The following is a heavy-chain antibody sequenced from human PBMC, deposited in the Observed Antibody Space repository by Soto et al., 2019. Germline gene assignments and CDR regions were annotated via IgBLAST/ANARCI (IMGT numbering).Heavy chain of an antibody. D-gene: IGHD3-9*01. V-gene: IGHV3-23*01. CDR1: EFTFSSHT. J-gene: IGHJ4*02. CDR3: ANHPAGYYKPHDY. Sequence: EVQLLESGGGLVQPGGSLRLSCAASEFTFSSHTMSWVRQAPGKGLEWVSAISAGGSTTEYADSVTGRFSISRHNSKNTHYMQMDSLRAADTAVYYCANHPAGYYKPHDYWGQGTLVTVSS. CDR2: ISAGGSTT.